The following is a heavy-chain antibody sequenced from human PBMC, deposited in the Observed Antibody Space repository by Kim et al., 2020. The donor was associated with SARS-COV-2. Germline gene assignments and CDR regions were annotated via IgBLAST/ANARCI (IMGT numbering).Heavy chain of an antibody. J-gene: IGHJ3*02. Sequence: YYVDSVKGRFTIARDNAKNSLYLQMNSLRAEDTAVYYCARDNAVDAFEIWGQGTMVTVSS. CDR3: ARDNAVDAFEI. V-gene: IGHV3-7*01.